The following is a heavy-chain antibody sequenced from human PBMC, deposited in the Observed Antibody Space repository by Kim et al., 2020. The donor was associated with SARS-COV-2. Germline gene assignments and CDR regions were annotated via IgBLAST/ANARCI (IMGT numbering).Heavy chain of an antibody. D-gene: IGHD3-16*01. Sequence: SETLSLTCTVSGGSISSYYWSWIRQPPGKGLEWIGYIYYSGSTNYNPSLKSRVTISVDTSKNQFSLKLSSVTAADTAVYYCARHGGSLRSTNRYYYYGMDVWGQGTTVTVSS. CDR1: GGSISSYY. CDR2: IYYSGST. J-gene: IGHJ6*02. V-gene: IGHV4-59*08. CDR3: ARHGGSLRSTNRYYYYGMDV.